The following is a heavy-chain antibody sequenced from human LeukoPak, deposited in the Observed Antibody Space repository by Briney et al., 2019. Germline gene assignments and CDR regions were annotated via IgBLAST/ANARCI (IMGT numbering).Heavy chain of an antibody. CDR3: ARPQTEWELAWFDP. CDR1: GDNFTDFY. Sequence: ASVKVSCKASGDNFTDFYMHWVRQAPGQGLEWMGWISTYNGNTKYAQKLQGRVTMTTDTSTSTAYMELRSLRSDDTAVYYCARPQTEWELAWFDPWGQGTLVTVSS. D-gene: IGHD1-26*01. J-gene: IGHJ5*02. V-gene: IGHV1-18*04. CDR2: ISTYNGNT.